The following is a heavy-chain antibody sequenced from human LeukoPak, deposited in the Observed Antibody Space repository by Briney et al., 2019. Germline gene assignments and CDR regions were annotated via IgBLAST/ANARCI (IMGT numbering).Heavy chain of an antibody. D-gene: IGHD6-6*01. V-gene: IGHV1-18*01. Sequence: ASVKVSCKASIYTFNIYGFNWVRQAPGQGLEWMEWISVYNGNTDYAQKFQGRVTMTTDTSTSTVYMDLRSLRSDDTAVYLCARDLYRSVPRPTIFDYWGQGTLVTVSS. CDR3: ARDLYRSVPRPTIFDY. CDR2: ISVYNGNT. CDR1: IYTFNIYG. J-gene: IGHJ4*02.